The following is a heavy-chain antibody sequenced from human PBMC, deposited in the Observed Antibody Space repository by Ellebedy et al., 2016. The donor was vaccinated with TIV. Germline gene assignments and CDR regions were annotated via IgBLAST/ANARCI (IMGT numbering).Heavy chain of an antibody. J-gene: IGHJ4*02. V-gene: IGHV3-7*01. CDR1: GFPFSSFW. Sequence: GESLKISCAASGFPFSSFWMNWVRQAPGKGREWVANTKEDGSEKYYVDSVRGRFTISRDNAKNSLYLQMNSLRAEDTAVYYCARDRGYDTFDYWGQGILVTVSS. CDR2: TKEDGSEK. CDR3: ARDRGYDTFDY. D-gene: IGHD5-12*01.